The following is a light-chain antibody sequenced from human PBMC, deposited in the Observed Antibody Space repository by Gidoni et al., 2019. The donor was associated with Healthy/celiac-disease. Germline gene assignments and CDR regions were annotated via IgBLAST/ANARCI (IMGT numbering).Light chain of an antibody. V-gene: IGKV3-20*01. CDR1: QRVSSSY. Sequence: IVLTQSPGTLYWSPGERATLSCRASQRVSSSYLAWYQQKPGQAPRLLSYGASSRATGIPDRFSGSGSGTDFTLTFSRLEPEDFAVYYCQQYGSSPFPFGPGTKVEIK. J-gene: IGKJ3*01. CDR3: QQYGSSPFP. CDR2: GAS.